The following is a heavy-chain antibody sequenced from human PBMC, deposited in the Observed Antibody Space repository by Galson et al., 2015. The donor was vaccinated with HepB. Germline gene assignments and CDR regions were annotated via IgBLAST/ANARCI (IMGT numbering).Heavy chain of an antibody. CDR3: AKDADILTGYPYYFDY. CDR2: ISTSGADT. V-gene: IGHV3-23*01. Sequence: SLRLSCAVSGLSFDIHAMNWVRLAPGKGLQWVSTISTSGADTYYTDSVKGRFTISRDNSKNMLYLQMNTLRVEDTAIYYRAKDADILTGYPYYFDYWGQGTLVSVSS. D-gene: IGHD3-9*01. J-gene: IGHJ4*02. CDR1: GLSFDIHA.